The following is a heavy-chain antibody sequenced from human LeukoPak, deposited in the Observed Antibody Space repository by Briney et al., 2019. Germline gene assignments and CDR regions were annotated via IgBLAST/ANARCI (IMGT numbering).Heavy chain of an antibody. CDR1: GFTSDDHA. CDR2: IMWRSGST. V-gene: IGHV3-9*02. CDR3: TKDLTPGGADV. Sequence: GRSLRLSCAVSGFTSDDHAMHWVRQASGKGLEWVAGIMWRSGSTGYRDSVKGRFTISRDNAKKSLYLQMNGLRVEDTAFYYCTKDLTPGGADVWGQGTTVTVSS. J-gene: IGHJ6*02. D-gene: IGHD3-10*01.